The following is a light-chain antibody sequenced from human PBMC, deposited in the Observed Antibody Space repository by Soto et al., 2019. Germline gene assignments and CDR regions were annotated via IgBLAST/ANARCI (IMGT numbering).Light chain of an antibody. J-gene: IGKJ1*01. CDR2: GAS. CDR3: QQYGSSPWT. CDR1: QSVSSSY. V-gene: IGKV3-20*01. Sequence: EIVLTQSPGTLYLSPGERATLSCRASQSVSSSYLAWYQQKPGQAPRLLIYGASSRATGIPDRFSGSGSGTDFTLTISRLEPEDFAVYYCQQYGSSPWTFGQWPKGEIK.